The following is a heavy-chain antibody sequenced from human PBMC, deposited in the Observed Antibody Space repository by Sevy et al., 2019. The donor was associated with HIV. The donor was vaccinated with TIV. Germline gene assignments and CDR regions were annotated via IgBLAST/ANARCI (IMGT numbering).Heavy chain of an antibody. CDR1: DGSFSGYY. CDR2: INESGIT. CDR3: ARALQDYYYALDV. Sequence: SETLSLTCAVHDGSFSGYYWNWIRQLPGKGLEWIGEINESGITYYNPSLKSRVTISVDTSKNQFSLKLRSVTAADTAVYYCARALQDYYYALDVWGQGTTVTVSS. J-gene: IGHJ6*02. V-gene: IGHV4-34*01.